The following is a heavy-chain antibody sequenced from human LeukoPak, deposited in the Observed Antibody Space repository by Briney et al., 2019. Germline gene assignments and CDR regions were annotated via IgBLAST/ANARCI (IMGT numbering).Heavy chain of an antibody. D-gene: IGHD3-3*01. CDR3: AKSPLGFLEWLPSPFDY. CDR2: ISGSGGST. Sequence: GGSLRLSCAASGFTFSSYAMSWVRQAPGKGLEWVSAISGSGGSTYYADSVKGRFTISRDNSKNTLYLQMSSLRAEDTAVYYCAKSPLGFLEWLPSPFDYWGQGTLVTVSS. V-gene: IGHV3-23*01. CDR1: GFTFSSYA. J-gene: IGHJ4*02.